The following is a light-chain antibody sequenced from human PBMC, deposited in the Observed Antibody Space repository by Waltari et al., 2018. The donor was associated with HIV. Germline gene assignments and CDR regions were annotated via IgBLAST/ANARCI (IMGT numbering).Light chain of an antibody. V-gene: IGLV2-23*02. CDR2: EFT. J-gene: IGLJ1*01. CDR1: SADVRNFNF. Sequence: QSALTQPASESGSPGQSITIPCTGTSADVRNFNFFSRYQQYPGKAPKLLIYEFTKRPSGASNRFSASKSGNTASLTISGLRAEDEADYYCYSYSDTSSSYVFGTGTKVTVL. CDR3: YSYSDTSSSYV.